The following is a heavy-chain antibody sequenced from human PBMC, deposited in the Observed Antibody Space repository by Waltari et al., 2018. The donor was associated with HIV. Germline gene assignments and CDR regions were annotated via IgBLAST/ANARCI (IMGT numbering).Heavy chain of an antibody. CDR2: IYYSGST. V-gene: IGHV4-39*07. Sequence: QLQLQESGPGLVKPSETLSLTCTVSGGSISSSSYYWGWIRQPPGKGLEWIGSIYYSGSTYYNPSLKSRVTISVDTSKNQFSLKLSSVTAADTAVYYCARVWGDYVGVGWFDPWGQGTLVTVSS. CDR1: GGSISSSSYY. CDR3: ARVWGDYVGVGWFDP. D-gene: IGHD4-17*01. J-gene: IGHJ5*02.